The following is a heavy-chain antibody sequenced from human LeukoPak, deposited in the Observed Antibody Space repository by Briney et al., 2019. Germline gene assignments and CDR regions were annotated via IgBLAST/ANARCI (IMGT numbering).Heavy chain of an antibody. D-gene: IGHD6-19*01. CDR1: GFTFSNYA. J-gene: IGHJ4*02. Sequence: GGSLRLSCAASGFTFSNYAMSWVRQAPGKGLEWVSAISGSGTYAYYADSVKGRFTISRDNSRNTLHLQMNSLRAEDTAVYYCAKDSSSSGFSAACNFDYWGQGTLVAVSS. CDR2: ISGSGTYA. V-gene: IGHV3-23*01. CDR3: AKDSSSSGFSAACNFDY.